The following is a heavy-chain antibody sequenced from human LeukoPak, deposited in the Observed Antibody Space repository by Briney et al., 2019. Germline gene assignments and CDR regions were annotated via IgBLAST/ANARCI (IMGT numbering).Heavy chain of an antibody. D-gene: IGHD1-26*01. J-gene: IGHJ4*02. Sequence: SGGSLRLSCAASGFTLSSYWMSWVRQAPGKGLEWVSAISGSGGSTYYADSVKGRFTISRDNSKNTLYLQMNSLRAEDTAVYYCAKGMGGYLYFDYWGQGTLVTVSS. CDR2: ISGSGGST. CDR1: GFTLSSYW. V-gene: IGHV3-23*01. CDR3: AKGMGGYLYFDY.